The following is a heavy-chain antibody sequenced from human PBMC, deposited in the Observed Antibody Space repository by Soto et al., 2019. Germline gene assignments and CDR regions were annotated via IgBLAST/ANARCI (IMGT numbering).Heavy chain of an antibody. CDR2: INPNSGGT. D-gene: IGHD2-15*01. CDR3: ARDAVVADYYYYGMDV. Sequence: ASVKVSCKASGYTFTGYYMHWVRQAPGQGLEWMGWINPNSGGTNYAQKFQGWVTMTRDTSISTAYMELSRLRSDDTAVYYCARDAVVADYYYYGMDVWGQGTTVTVSS. CDR1: GYTFTGYY. V-gene: IGHV1-2*04. J-gene: IGHJ6*02.